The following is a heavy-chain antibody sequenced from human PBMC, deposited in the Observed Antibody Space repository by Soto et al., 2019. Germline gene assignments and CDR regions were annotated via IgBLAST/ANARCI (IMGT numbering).Heavy chain of an antibody. CDR3: AQGSSGWYGKCFDP. V-gene: IGHV3-23*01. J-gene: IGHJ5*02. CDR1: GFTFSSYA. CDR2: ISGSGGST. Sequence: EVQLLESGGGLVQPGGSLRLSCAASGFTFSSYAMSWVRQAPGKGLEWVSGISGSGGSTYYADSVKGRFTLSRDNSKNTLYLQMNILSADDTAVYYCAQGSSGWYGKCFDPLGQGTLVTVSS. D-gene: IGHD6-19*01.